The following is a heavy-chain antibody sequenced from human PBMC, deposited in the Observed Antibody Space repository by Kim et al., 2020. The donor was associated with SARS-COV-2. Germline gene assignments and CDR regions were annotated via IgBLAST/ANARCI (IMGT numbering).Heavy chain of an antibody. J-gene: IGHJ4*02. D-gene: IGHD2-2*01. Sequence: GGSLRLSCAASGFIFSNAWMTWVRQAPGKGLEWVGRIKSKTNGETTDYAAPVKGRFSISRDDSRNTLYLQMNSLKTEDTAVYYCTTVGCGSTSCHSDWGQGTLVTVSS. CDR2: IKSKTNGETT. CDR1: GFIFSNAW. V-gene: IGHV3-15*01. CDR3: TTVGCGSTSCHSD.